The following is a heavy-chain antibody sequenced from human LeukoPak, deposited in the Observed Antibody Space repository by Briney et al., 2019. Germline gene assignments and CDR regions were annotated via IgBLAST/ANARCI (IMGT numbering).Heavy chain of an antibody. Sequence: PGGSLRLSCAASGFTFSSYWMSWVRQAPGKGLEWVANIKQDGSEKYYVDSVKGRFTISRDNAKNSLYLQMNSLRAEDTAVYYCARDSFWSGYEGAFDIWGQGTMVTVSS. D-gene: IGHD3-3*01. CDR2: IKQDGSEK. V-gene: IGHV3-7*01. CDR1: GFTFSSYW. CDR3: ARDSFWSGYEGAFDI. J-gene: IGHJ3*02.